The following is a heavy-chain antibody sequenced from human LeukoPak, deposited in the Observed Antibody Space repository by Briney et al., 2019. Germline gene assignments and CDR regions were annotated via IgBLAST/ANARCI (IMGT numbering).Heavy chain of an antibody. CDR3: ATAAGPMTPMSGPWFDY. CDR2: MNPNSGNT. J-gene: IGHJ4*02. CDR1: GYTFTSYD. D-gene: IGHD1-26*01. V-gene: IGHV1-8*03. Sequence: ASVKVSCKASGYTFTSYDINWVRQATGQGLEWMGWMNPNSGNTGYAQKFQGRVTITRNTPISTAYMELSSLRSEDTAVYYCATAAGPMTPMSGPWFDYWGQGTLVTVSS.